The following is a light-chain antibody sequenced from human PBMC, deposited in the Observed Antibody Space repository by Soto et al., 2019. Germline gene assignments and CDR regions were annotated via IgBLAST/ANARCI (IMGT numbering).Light chain of an antibody. CDR1: SNDVGSYDL. V-gene: IGLV2-23*02. CDR2: EVS. J-gene: IGLJ3*02. Sequence: QSALTQPASVSGSPGQSITLSCTGTSNDVGSYDLVSWYQQHPDKPPRLIIYEVSQRPSGVSDRFSGSKSGNTASLTISGLQADDEADYYCSSYAYSSTLVFGGGTKLTVL. CDR3: SSYAYSSTLV.